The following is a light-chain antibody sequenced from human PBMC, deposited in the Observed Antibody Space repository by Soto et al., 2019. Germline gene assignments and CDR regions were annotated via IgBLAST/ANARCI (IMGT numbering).Light chain of an antibody. CDR3: QQYNSYSWT. CDR1: QIISSTS. Sequence: EIVLTQSPGTLSLSPGERATLSCRASQIISSTSLAWYQQKPGQAPRLLIYGASSRATGIPDRFSGSGSGTLFSLTISSLQPDDFATYYCQQYNSYSWTFGQGTKVEIK. CDR2: GAS. V-gene: IGKV3-20*01. J-gene: IGKJ1*01.